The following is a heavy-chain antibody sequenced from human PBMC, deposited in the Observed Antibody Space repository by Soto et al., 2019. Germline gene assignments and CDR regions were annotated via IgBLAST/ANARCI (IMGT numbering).Heavy chain of an antibody. Sequence: MPSETLSLTCTVSGGSISSGGYYWSWIRQHPGKGLEWIGYIYYSGSTYYNPSLKSRVTISVDTSKNQFSLKLSSVTAADTAVYYCAREFIGYCIITSCYGLWFLPWCPTPLVSV. CDR1: GGSISSGGYY. CDR2: IYYSGST. D-gene: IGHD2-2*01. CDR3: AREFIGYCIITSCYGLWFLP. J-gene: IGHJ5*02. V-gene: IGHV4-31*03.